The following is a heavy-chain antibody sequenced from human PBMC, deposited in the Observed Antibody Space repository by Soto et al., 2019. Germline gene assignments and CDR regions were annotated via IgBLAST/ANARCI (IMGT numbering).Heavy chain of an antibody. Sequence: PGGALRLSCAGSGFTFSSYSMNWGRQAPGKGLEWVSSISSSSSYIYYADSVKGRFTISRDNAKNSLYLQINSLRAEDTAVYYCAREIYWNYGWFDPWGQGTLVTVSS. V-gene: IGHV3-21*01. CDR2: ISSSSSYI. CDR3: AREIYWNYGWFDP. CDR1: GFTFSSYS. D-gene: IGHD1-7*01. J-gene: IGHJ5*02.